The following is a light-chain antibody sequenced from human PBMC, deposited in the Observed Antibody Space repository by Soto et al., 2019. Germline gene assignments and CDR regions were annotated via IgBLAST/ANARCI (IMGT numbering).Light chain of an antibody. J-gene: IGKJ4*01. CDR2: GAS. V-gene: IGKV3-20*01. Sequence: EIVLTQSPGTLSLSPGERATLSCRASQSVSSGYLAWYQQKPGQAPRLLMYGASSRATGIPDRFSGSASGTDFTLTISRLEPEDFAVYYCQQYGSSPLTFGGGTKVEIK. CDR3: QQYGSSPLT. CDR1: QSVSSGY.